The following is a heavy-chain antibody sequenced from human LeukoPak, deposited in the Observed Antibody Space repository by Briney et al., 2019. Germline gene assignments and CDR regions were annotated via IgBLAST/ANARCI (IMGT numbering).Heavy chain of an antibody. CDR3: ARPYDSNRDHSGYGY. Sequence: GGSLRLSCAASGLTVRTNSMSWVRQAPGKGLEWVANINQDGSEEYYVDSVRGRFTISRDNAKNSLYLQMNSLRAEDTAVYYCARPYDSNRDHSGYGYRGRGTLVTVSS. D-gene: IGHD5-12*01. J-gene: IGHJ4*02. CDR1: GLTVRTNS. CDR2: INQDGSEE. V-gene: IGHV3-7*02.